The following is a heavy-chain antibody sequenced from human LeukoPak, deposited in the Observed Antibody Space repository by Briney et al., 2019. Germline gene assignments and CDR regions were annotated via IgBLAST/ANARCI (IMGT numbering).Heavy chain of an antibody. CDR2: ISYDGSNK. CDR3: AKDPAGYCSGGSRYSGWFDP. CDR1: GFTFSSYG. V-gene: IGHV3-30*18. Sequence: GGSLRFSCAASGFTFSSYGMHWVRQAPGQGLEGVAVISYDGSNKYYADSVKGRFTISRDNSKNTLYLQMNSLGAEDTAVYYCAKDPAGYCSGGSRYSGWFDPWGQGTLVTVSS. J-gene: IGHJ5*02. D-gene: IGHD2-15*01.